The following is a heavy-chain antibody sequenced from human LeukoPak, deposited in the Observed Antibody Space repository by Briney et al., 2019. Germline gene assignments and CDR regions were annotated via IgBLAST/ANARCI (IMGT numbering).Heavy chain of an antibody. CDR1: GYTFSSYD. Sequence: ASVKVSCKASGYTFSSYDINWVRQATGQGLEWVGWMNPNSGNTGYAQRFQGRVTLTRDTSISTAYMELSGLTSEDTAVYYCARDSEGGSGWFDPWDQGTLVTVSS. CDR2: MNPNSGNT. D-gene: IGHD2-15*01. CDR3: ARDSEGGSGWFDP. J-gene: IGHJ5*02. V-gene: IGHV1-8*01.